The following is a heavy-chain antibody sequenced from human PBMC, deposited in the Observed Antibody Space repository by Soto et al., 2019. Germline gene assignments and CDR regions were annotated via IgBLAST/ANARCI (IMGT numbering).Heavy chain of an antibody. V-gene: IGHV3-74*01. D-gene: IGHD3-16*01. CDR2: INYDGTTT. Sequence: PGGSLRLSCAASEFTFTNYWMHWVRQPPGKGLVWVSRINYDGTTTNYADSVKGRFTISRDNAKNTVYLQINSLRAEDTAVYYCARGLRFLCGVGVWGQGTTVTVSS. CDR3: ARGLRFLCGVGV. J-gene: IGHJ6*02. CDR1: EFTFTNYW.